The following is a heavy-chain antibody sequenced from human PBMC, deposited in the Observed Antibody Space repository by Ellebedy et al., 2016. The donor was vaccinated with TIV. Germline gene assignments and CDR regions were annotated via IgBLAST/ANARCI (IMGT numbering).Heavy chain of an antibody. Sequence: ASVKVSCXASGYTFTSYDINWVRQATGQGLEWMGWMNPNSGNTSYAQKFQGRVTITADESTSTAYMELSSLRSEDTAVYYCARGSGSSGYYFDYWGQGTLVTVSS. CDR2: MNPNSGNT. J-gene: IGHJ4*02. D-gene: IGHD3-22*01. V-gene: IGHV1-8*01. CDR1: GYTFTSYD. CDR3: ARGSGSSGYYFDY.